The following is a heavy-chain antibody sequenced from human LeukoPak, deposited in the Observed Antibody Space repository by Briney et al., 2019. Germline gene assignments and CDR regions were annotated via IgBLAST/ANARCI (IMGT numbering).Heavy chain of an antibody. J-gene: IGHJ4*02. D-gene: IGHD2-2*01. CDR2: INHSGST. CDR3: ASTLIMSSSTSCYGY. V-gene: IGHV4-34*01. CDR1: GGSFSGHY. Sequence: SETLSLTCAVYGGSFSGHYWSWIRQPPGKGLEWIGEINHSGSTNYNPSLKSRVTISVDTSKNQFSLKLSSVTAADTAVYYCASTLIMSSSTSCYGYWGQGTLVTVSS.